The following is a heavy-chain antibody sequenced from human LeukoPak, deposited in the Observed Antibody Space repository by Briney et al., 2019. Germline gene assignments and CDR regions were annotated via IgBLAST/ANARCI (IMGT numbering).Heavy chain of an antibody. CDR2: IDSSGGYM. CDR1: GFTFNTYS. Sequence: GGSLRLSCEASGFTFNTYSMNWARQAPGKGLEWVSSIDSSGGYMFYADSVKGRFIISRDNAKDSLYLQMNSLRVEDTALYYCARDKNYYDSSGRRKDTDYWGQGTLVTVSS. J-gene: IGHJ4*02. CDR3: ARDKNYYDSSGRRKDTDY. D-gene: IGHD3-22*01. V-gene: IGHV3-21*06.